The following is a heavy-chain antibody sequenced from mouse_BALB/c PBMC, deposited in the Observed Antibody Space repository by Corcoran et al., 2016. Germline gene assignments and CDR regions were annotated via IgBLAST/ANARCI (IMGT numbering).Heavy chain of an antibody. CDR3: AREGNYKMDY. V-gene: IGHV1-18*01. J-gene: IGHJ4*01. CDR2: INPNKGGT. CDR1: GYTFTEYT. D-gene: IGHD2-1*01. Sequence: EVQLQQSGPALVKHAASVKISCNTSGYTFTEYTMNWLKQNHGKSLEWIGGINPNKGGTSYKQKFKGKATVTADTYSNTAYMQLSSLTSEDAAVYYCAREGNYKMDYWGQGTSVTVSS.